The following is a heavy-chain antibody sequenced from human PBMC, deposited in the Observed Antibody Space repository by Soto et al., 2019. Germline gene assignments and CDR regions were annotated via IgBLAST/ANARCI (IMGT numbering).Heavy chain of an antibody. D-gene: IGHD2-2*01. CDR2: INSDGSST. CDR3: ARDAGYCSSTSCYYYGMDV. Sequence: GWSLRLSCAASGFTFSSYWMHWVRQAPGKGLVWVSRINSDGSSTSYADSVKGRFTISRDNAKNTLYLQMNSLRAEDTAVYYCARDAGYCSSTSCYYYGMDVWGQGTTVTVSS. J-gene: IGHJ6*02. CDR1: GFTFSSYW. V-gene: IGHV3-74*01.